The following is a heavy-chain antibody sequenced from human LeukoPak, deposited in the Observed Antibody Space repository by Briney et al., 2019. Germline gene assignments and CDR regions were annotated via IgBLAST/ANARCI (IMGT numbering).Heavy chain of an antibody. V-gene: IGHV1-2*02. CDR2: IYPNSGGT. CDR3: ARASYYYDSSGYPGYYFDY. J-gene: IGHJ4*02. D-gene: IGHD3-22*01. Sequence: ASVKVSCKASGYTFTGYYMHWVRQAPGQGLEWMGWIYPNSGGTNYAQKFQGRVTMTRDTSISTAYMELSRLRSDDTAVYYCARASYYYDSSGYPGYYFDYWGQGTLVTVSS. CDR1: GYTFTGYY.